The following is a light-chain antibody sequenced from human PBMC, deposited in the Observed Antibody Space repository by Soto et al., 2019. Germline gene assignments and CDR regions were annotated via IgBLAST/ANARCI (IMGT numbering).Light chain of an antibody. J-gene: IGLJ1*01. CDR2: EVS. CDR1: SNDIGAYNY. V-gene: IGLV2-14*01. CDR3: SSYSPSSQRV. Sequence: QSALTQPASVSGSPGQSITISCTGTSNDIGAYNYVSWYQQHPGKAPKLMIYEVSNRPSGVSNRFSGSKSGNTASLSIAGLQAEDEADYYCSSYSPSSQRVFGSGTKLTVL.